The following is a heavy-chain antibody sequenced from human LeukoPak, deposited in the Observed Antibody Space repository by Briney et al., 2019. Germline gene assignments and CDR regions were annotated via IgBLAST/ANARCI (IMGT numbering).Heavy chain of an antibody. CDR2: INHSGST. CDR1: GGSFSGYY. V-gene: IGHV4-34*01. J-gene: IGHJ4*02. D-gene: IGHD6-13*01. Sequence: SETLSLTCAVYGGSFSGYYWSWIRQPPGKGLEWIGEINHSGSTNYNPSLKSRVTISVDTSKNQFSLKLSSVTAADTAVYYCARGIAAAVWGQGTLVTVSS. CDR3: ARGIAAAV.